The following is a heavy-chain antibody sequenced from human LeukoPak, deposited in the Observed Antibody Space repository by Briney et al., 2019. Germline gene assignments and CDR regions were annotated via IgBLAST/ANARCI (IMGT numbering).Heavy chain of an antibody. D-gene: IGHD5-18*01. J-gene: IGHJ4*02. CDR2: IYYSGST. Sequence: SETLSLTCTVSGGSISSYYWSWIRQPPGKGLEWIGYIYYSGSTNYNPSLKSRVTISVDTSKNQFSLKLSSVTAADTAVYYCARDLFMRDSYGYGYWGQGTLVTVSS. V-gene: IGHV4-59*12. CDR3: ARDLFMRDSYGYGY. CDR1: GGSISSYY.